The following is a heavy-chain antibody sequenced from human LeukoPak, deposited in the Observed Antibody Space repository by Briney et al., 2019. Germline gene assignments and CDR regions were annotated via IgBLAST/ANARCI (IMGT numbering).Heavy chain of an antibody. CDR3: AKERVTDPHWYFDL. CDR1: GFTFSNYA. Sequence: GGSLRLSCAASGFTFSNYAMNWVRQAPGKGLEWVSAISSGGGTTYYADSVRGRFTISRDNSKNTLYLQMNSLRAEDTAVYYCAKERVTDPHWYFDLWGRGTLVTVSS. V-gene: IGHV3-23*01. D-gene: IGHD2-21*02. CDR2: ISSGGGTT. J-gene: IGHJ2*01.